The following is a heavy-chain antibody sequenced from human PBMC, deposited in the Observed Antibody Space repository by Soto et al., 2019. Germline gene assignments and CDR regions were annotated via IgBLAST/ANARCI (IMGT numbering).Heavy chain of an antibody. CDR1: GGSFSGYY. J-gene: IGHJ6*02. CDR2: INHSGST. CDR3: ARGQVLCFNTGYCSSTSCPHLDV. Sequence: SETLSLTCAVYGGSFSGYYWSWIRQPPGKGLEWIGEINHSGSTNYNPSLKSRVTISVDTSTNQFSLKLCSVTAAVKVVYFCARGQVLCFNTGYCSSTSCPHLDVWGQGTMVTVSS. V-gene: IGHV4-34*01. D-gene: IGHD2-2*01.